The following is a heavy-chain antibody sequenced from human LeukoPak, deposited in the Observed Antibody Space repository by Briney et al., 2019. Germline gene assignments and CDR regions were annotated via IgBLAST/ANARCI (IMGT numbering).Heavy chain of an antibody. Sequence: SGGSLRLSCAASGFIFSTYAMSWVRQAPGKGLEWVSAISSSGGKVYYADSVKGRFTISRDNSNNTMFLQMNSLRAEDTAVYYCANDLATGNADYWGQGTLVTVSS. CDR2: ISSSGGKV. CDR3: ANDLATGNADY. J-gene: IGHJ4*02. V-gene: IGHV3-23*01. D-gene: IGHD5-24*01. CDR1: GFIFSTYA.